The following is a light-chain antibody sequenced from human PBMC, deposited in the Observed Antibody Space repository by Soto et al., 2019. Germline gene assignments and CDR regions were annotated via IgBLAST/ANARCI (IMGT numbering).Light chain of an antibody. V-gene: IGLV1-47*01. Sequence: QSVPTQPPSASGTPGQRVTISCSGSSSNIGSNYVYWYQQVPGTAPKLLIYRNNQRPSGVPDRFSGSKSGTSASLAISGLRSEDEADDYCAAWDDSLSGRVFGGGTKLTVL. CDR3: AAWDDSLSGRV. CDR2: RNN. CDR1: SSNIGSNY. J-gene: IGLJ3*02.